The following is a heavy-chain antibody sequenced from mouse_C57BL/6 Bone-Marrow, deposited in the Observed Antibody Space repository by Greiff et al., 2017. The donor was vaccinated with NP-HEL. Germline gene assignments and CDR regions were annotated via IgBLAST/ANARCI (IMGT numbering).Heavy chain of an antibody. J-gene: IGHJ3*01. CDR2: IDPETGGT. Sequence: QVQLQQSGAELVRPGASVTLSCKASGYTFTDYEMHWVKHTPVHGLEWIGAIDPETGGTAYNQKFKGKAILTADKSSSTAYMELRSLTSEDSAVYYCTRSRSSNLAYWGQGTLVTVSA. CDR1: GYTFTDYE. CDR3: TRSRSSNLAY. V-gene: IGHV1-15*01.